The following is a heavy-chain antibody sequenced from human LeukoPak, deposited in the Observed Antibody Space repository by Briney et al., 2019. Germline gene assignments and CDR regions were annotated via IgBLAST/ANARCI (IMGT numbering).Heavy chain of an antibody. CDR3: AREANYCTGGSCYPSVDV. V-gene: IGHV3-33*01. D-gene: IGHD2-15*01. CDR2: IWHDGSRE. J-gene: IGHJ6*02. Sequence: TGGSLRLSCVGSGFTFSGNGIHWVRQAPGKGLEWVAVIWHDGSREYYVDSVKGRFTISRENSRNTVFLQMNSLRAEDTAVYYCAREANYCTGGSCYPSVDVWGQGTTVTVSS. CDR1: GFTFSGNG.